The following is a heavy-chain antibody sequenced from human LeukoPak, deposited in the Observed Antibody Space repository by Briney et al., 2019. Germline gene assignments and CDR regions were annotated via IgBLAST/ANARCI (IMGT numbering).Heavy chain of an antibody. V-gene: IGHV3-13*01. Sequence: GGSLRLSCAASGFTFSSYDMHWVRQATGKGLEWVSAIGTAGDTYYPGSVKGRFTISRDNAKNSLYLQMNNLRAEDTAVYYCAREIKGTVTGPGFDYWGQGTLVTVSS. CDR1: GFTFSSYD. CDR2: IGTAGDT. D-gene: IGHD4-17*01. CDR3: AREIKGTVTGPGFDY. J-gene: IGHJ4*02.